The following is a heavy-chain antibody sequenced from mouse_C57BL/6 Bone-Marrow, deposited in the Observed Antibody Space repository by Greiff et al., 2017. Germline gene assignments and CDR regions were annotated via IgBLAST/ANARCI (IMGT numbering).Heavy chain of an antibody. V-gene: IGHV1-55*01. Sequence: QVQLQQPGAELVKPGASVKMSCKASGYTFTSYWITWVKQRPGQGLEWIGDIYPGSGSTNYNVKFKSKATLTVDTSSSTAYMQLSSLTSEDSAVYYCARGHDGCEGAPFDYWGQGTTLTVSS. J-gene: IGHJ2*01. CDR2: IYPGSGST. CDR1: GYTFTSYW. CDR3: ARGHDGCEGAPFDY. D-gene: IGHD2-3*01.